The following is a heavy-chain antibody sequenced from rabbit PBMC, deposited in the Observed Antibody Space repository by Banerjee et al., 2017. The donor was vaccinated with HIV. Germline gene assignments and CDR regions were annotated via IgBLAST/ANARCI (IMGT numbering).Heavy chain of an antibody. J-gene: IGHJ6*01. CDR3: ARELMLYDYAGVAYTTRLDL. D-gene: IGHD4-2*01. CDR2: IYSSSGAP. CDR1: GFDFSSYG. V-gene: IGHV1S45*01. Sequence: QEQLVESGGGLVQPGGSLKLSCKASGFDFSSYGVSWVRQAPGKGLEWIGCIYSSSGAPYYASWAKGRFTISKTSSTTVTLQMTSLTAADTATYFCARELMLYDYAGVAYTTRLDLWGPGTLVTVS.